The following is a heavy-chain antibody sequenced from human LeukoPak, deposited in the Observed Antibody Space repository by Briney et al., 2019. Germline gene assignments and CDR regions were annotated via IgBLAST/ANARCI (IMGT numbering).Heavy chain of an antibody. Sequence: SETLSLTCTVSGSSISSSSYYWGWIRQPPGKGLEWIGSIYYSGSTYYNPSLKSRVTISVDTSKNQFSLKLSSVTAADTAVYYCARDTDWFDPWGQGTLVTVSS. CDR2: IYYSGST. D-gene: IGHD4-17*01. CDR3: ARDTDWFDP. V-gene: IGHV4-39*07. CDR1: GSSISSSSYY. J-gene: IGHJ5*02.